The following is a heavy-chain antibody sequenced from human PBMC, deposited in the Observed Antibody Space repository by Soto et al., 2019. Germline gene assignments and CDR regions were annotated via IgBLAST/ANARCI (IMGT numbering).Heavy chain of an antibody. Sequence: GASVKVSCTASGYTFTRYDINWVRQATGQGLEWMGWMNPNSGNTGYAQKFQGRVTMTRNTSISTAYMELSSLRSEDTAVYYCARRGYSSSWYYYYYYGMDVWGQGTTVTVPS. CDR3: ARRGYSSSWYYYYYYGMDV. J-gene: IGHJ6*02. CDR1: GYTFTRYD. D-gene: IGHD6-13*01. CDR2: MNPNSGNT. V-gene: IGHV1-8*01.